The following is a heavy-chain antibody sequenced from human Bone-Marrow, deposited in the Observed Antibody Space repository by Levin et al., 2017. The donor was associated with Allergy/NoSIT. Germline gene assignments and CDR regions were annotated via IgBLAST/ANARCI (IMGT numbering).Heavy chain of an antibody. Sequence: PGVSLRLSCAGSGYTFKSAWMSWVRQAPEKGLEWVAHIKNNDGGGTTEYAAPVKGRFTISRDDSKNTLYLQMNSLKTEDTGVYYCTTGVVDAPHDGYWGQGTLVTVSS. CDR3: TTGVVDAPHDGY. V-gene: IGHV3-15*01. J-gene: IGHJ1*01. D-gene: IGHD2-21*02. CDR2: IKNNDGGGTT. CDR1: GYTFKSAW.